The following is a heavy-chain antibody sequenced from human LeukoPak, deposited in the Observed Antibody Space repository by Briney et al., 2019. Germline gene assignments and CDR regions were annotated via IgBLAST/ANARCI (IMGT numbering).Heavy chain of an antibody. Sequence: ASVNVSCKASGYSFTSYYMHWVRQAPGQGLEWMGIINPSGGSTTYAQNFQGRVTMARGTSTSTVYMELSSLRSEDTAVYYCARDLSYGTYEDWGQGTLVTVSS. D-gene: IGHD5-12*01. CDR3: ARDLSYGTYED. V-gene: IGHV1-46*01. CDR1: GYSFTSYY. J-gene: IGHJ4*02. CDR2: INPSGGST.